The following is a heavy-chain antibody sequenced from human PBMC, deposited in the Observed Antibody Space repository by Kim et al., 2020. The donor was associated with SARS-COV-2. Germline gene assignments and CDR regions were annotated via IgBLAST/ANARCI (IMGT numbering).Heavy chain of an antibody. V-gene: IGHV3-15*01. J-gene: IGHJ3*02. CDR3: TTDFADI. Sequence: DGGTTDYAAPVKGRFTISRDDSKNTLYLKMNSLKTEDTAVYYCTTDFADIWGQGTMVTVSS. CDR2: DGGTT.